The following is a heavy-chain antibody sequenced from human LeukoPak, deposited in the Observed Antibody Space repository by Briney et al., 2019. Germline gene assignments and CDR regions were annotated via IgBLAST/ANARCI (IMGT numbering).Heavy chain of an antibody. J-gene: IGHJ6*02. D-gene: IGHD6-13*01. V-gene: IGHV4-59*08. CDR1: GGSISSYY. Sequence: SETLSLTCTVSGGSISSYYWSWIRQPPGKGLEWIGYIYYSGSTNYNPSLKSRVTISVDTSKNQFSLKLSSVTAADTAVYYCARQMGGSSRGWYYYYGMDVWGQGTTVTVSS. CDR2: IYYSGST. CDR3: ARQMGGSSRGWYYYYGMDV.